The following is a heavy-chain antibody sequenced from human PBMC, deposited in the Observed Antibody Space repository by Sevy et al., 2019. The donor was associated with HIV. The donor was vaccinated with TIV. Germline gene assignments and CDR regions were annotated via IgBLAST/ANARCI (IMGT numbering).Heavy chain of an antibody. V-gene: IGHV3-48*03. CDR1: GFTFSSFE. J-gene: IGHJ3*02. CDR2: ISSSGSTI. Sequence: GGSLRLSCAASGFTFSSFEMTWVRQAPGKGLEWVSYISSSGSTIYYTNSVKGRFTISRDNAKNSLYLQMNSLRAEDTAVYYCARLSVYYYDDSGYYTTGNAFDIWGQGTTVTVSS. D-gene: IGHD3-22*01. CDR3: ARLSVYYYDDSGYYTTGNAFDI.